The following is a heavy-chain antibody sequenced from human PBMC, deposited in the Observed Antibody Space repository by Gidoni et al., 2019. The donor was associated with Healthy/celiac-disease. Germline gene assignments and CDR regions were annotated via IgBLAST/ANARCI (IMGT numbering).Heavy chain of an antibody. CDR2: INHSGST. V-gene: IGHV4-34*01. J-gene: IGHJ5*02. CDR1: GGSFIVYY. D-gene: IGHD6-19*01. CDR3: ARGRVRYSSGWTGVPGNWFDP. Sequence: QLQLQQWGAGLLKPSETLSLTCAVYGGSFIVYYWSWIRQPPGKGLEWIGEINHSGSTNYNPSLKSRVNISVDTSKNQFSLKLSSVTAADTAVYYCARGRVRYSSGWTGVPGNWFDPWGQGTLVTVSS.